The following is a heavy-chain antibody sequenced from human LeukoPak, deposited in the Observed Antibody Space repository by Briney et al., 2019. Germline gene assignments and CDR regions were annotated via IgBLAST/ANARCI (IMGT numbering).Heavy chain of an antibody. CDR3: ARQHNTNYDY. Sequence: GESLKISCQASGNSFTTYWIGWVRPMPGKGLEWMGIIYPADSDTKYSPSFQGQVTISADKSISTAYLQWSSLKASDTAMYYCARQHNTNYDYWGQGTLVTVSS. D-gene: IGHD1-7*01. V-gene: IGHV5-51*01. J-gene: IGHJ4*02. CDR1: GNSFTTYW. CDR2: IYPADSDT.